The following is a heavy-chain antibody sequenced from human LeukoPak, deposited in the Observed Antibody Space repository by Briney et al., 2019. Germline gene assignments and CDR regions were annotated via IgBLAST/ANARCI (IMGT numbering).Heavy chain of an antibody. V-gene: IGHV4-34*01. J-gene: IGHJ4*02. D-gene: IGHD6-13*01. CDR3: ARGQGIAAAGTGFDY. CDR1: GGSFSGYY. CDR2: INHSGST. Sequence: SETLSLTCAVYGGSFSGYYWSWIRQPPGKGLEWIGEINHSGSTNYNPSLKSRVTISVDTSKNQFSLKLSSVTAADTAVYYCARGQGIAAAGTGFDYWGQGTLVTVSS.